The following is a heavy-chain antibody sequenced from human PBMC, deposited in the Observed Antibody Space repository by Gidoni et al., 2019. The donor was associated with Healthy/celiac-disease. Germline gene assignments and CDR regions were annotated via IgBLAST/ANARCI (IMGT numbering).Heavy chain of an antibody. V-gene: IGHV3-23*01. J-gene: IGHJ4*02. Sequence: EVQLLESGGDLVQPGGSLRLSCAASGFIFSKYAMSWVRQAPGKGLEWVSSISGSGGSKYYADSVKGRFTISRDNSKNTLYLQMNSLRAEDTALYYCARSANGYDSSGYYLYFDSWGQGTLVTVSS. CDR2: ISGSGGSK. CDR3: ARSANGYDSSGYYLYFDS. D-gene: IGHD3-22*01. CDR1: GFIFSKYA.